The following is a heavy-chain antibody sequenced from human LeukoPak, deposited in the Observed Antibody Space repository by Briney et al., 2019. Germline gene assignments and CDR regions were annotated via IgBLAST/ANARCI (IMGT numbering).Heavy chain of an antibody. J-gene: IGHJ3*02. V-gene: IGHV5-51*01. D-gene: IGHD3-22*01. CDR3: AGYYDSSGYYYNAFDI. CDR2: IYPGDSDT. CDR1: GYRFTSYW. Sequence: GESLKISCKGSGYRFTSYWIGWVRQMPGEGLEWMGIIYPGDSDTRYSPSFQGQVTISADKSISTAYLQWSSLKASDTAMYYCAGYYDSSGYYYNAFDIWGQGTMVTVPS.